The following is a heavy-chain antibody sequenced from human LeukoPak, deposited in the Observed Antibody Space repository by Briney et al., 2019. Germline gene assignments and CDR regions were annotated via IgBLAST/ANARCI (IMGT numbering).Heavy chain of an antibody. CDR3: ARDCVVVTATQGAFDI. CDR1: GFTVSSNYM. Sequence: PGGSLRLSCAASGFTVSSNYMTWVRQPPGKGLEWIGEIYHSGSTNYNPSLKSRVTISVDKSKNQFSLKLSSVTAADTAVYYCARDCVVVTATQGAFDIWGQGTMVTVSS. J-gene: IGHJ3*02. V-gene: IGHV4-4*02. CDR2: IYHSGST. D-gene: IGHD2-21*02.